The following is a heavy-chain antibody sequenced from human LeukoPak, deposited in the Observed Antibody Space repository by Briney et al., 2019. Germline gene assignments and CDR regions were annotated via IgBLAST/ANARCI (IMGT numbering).Heavy chain of an antibody. J-gene: IGHJ5*02. CDR1: GGSIRGFY. D-gene: IGHD3/OR15-3a*01. V-gene: IGHV4-30-2*01. Sequence: SETLSLTCTVSGGSIRGFYWSWIRQPPGKGLEWIGYIYHSGSTYYNPSLKSRVTISVDRSKNQFSLKLSSVTAADTAVYYCARARGPNWFDPWGQGTLVTVSS. CDR3: ARARGPNWFDP. CDR2: IYHSGST.